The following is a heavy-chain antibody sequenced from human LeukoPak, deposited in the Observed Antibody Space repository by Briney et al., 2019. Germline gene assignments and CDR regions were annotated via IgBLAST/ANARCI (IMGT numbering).Heavy chain of an antibody. Sequence: PSQTLSLTCTVSGGSISSSSYYWGWIRQPPGKGLEWIGSIYYSGSTYYNPSLKSRVTISVDTSKNQFSLKLSSVTAADTAVYYCASSSSLTSGWSHYFDYWGQGTLVTVSS. CDR1: GGSISSSSYY. J-gene: IGHJ4*02. V-gene: IGHV4-39*01. CDR2: IYYSGST. CDR3: ASSSSLTSGWSHYFDY. D-gene: IGHD6-19*01.